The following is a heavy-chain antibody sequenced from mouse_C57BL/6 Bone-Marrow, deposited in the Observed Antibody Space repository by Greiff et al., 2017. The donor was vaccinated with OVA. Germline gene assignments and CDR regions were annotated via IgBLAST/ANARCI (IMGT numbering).Heavy chain of an antibody. D-gene: IGHD1-1*02. J-gene: IGHJ3*01. CDR1: GFSFNTYA. CDR2: IRSKSNNYAT. CDR3: GRQHIWSAY. V-gene: IGHV10-1*01. Sequence: EVLLVESGGGLVQPKGSLKLSCAASGFSFNTYAMNWVRQAPGKGLEWVARIRSKSNNYATYYADSVKDSFTISRDDSESMIYLQMNSMKTEEAAVYYCGRQHIWSAYWGQGTLVTVSA.